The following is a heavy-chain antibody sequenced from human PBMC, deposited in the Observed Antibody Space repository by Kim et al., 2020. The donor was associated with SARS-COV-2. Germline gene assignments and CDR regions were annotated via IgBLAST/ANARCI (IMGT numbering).Heavy chain of an antibody. CDR3: ARGGGEIYGLDV. D-gene: IGHD2-15*01. V-gene: IGHV3-53*01. CDR2: IYSVGST. J-gene: IGHJ6*02. Sequence: GGSLRLSCAASGFTVSNNYMSWVRQAPGKGLEWVSVIYSVGSTYHADSVKGRFTISRDNSKNTLYLQMHSLRAEDTAIYYCARGGGEIYGLDVWGQGTPVTVSS. CDR1: GFTVSNNY.